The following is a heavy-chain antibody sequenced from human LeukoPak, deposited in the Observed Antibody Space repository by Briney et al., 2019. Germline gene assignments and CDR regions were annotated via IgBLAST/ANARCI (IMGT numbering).Heavy chain of an antibody. Sequence: SETLSLTCTVSGGSISSHYWSWIRQPPGKGLEWIGYIYYSGSTNYNPSLKSRVTISVDTSKNQFSLKLSSVTAADTAVYYCARQGSLLWFGELRANWFDPWGQGTLVTVSS. V-gene: IGHV4-59*08. CDR3: ARQGSLLWFGELRANWFDP. D-gene: IGHD3-10*01. CDR1: GGSISSHY. J-gene: IGHJ5*02. CDR2: IYYSGST.